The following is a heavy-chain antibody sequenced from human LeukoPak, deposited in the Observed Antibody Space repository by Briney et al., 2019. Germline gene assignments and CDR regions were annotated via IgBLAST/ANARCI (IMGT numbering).Heavy chain of an antibody. CDR2: INPNNGGT. V-gene: IGHV1-2*02. CDR3: ARVFEIGYSSGWSDY. D-gene: IGHD6-19*01. J-gene: IGHJ4*02. CDR1: GYTFSDYY. Sequence: ASVKVSCKASGYTFSDYYIHWVRQAPGQGLEWMGWINPNNGGTNSAQKIQGRVTMTRDTSISTAYMELSRLRSDDTAVYYCARVFEIGYSSGWSDYWGQGTLVTVSS.